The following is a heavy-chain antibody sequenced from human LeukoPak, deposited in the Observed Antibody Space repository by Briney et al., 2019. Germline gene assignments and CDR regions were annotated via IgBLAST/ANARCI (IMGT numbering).Heavy chain of an antibody. J-gene: IGHJ4*02. CDR1: GGSIRSYY. CDR3: ARGIPDWGFDY. Sequence: SETLPLTCTVSGGSIRSYYWSWIRQPPGKGLEWIGYGYYSGSNNYNPSLKSRVTISVDTSKNQFSLKLSSVTAADTAVYYCARGIPDWGFDYWGQGTLVTVTS. V-gene: IGHV4-59*08. CDR2: GYYSGSN. D-gene: IGHD7-27*01.